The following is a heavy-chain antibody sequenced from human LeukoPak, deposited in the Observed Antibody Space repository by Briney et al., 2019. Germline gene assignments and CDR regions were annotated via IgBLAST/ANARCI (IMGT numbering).Heavy chain of an antibody. J-gene: IGHJ4*02. CDR2: INQDASGN. CDR1: GFTFSSSW. CDR3: ATDSYNLFPN. D-gene: IGHD3-10*01. V-gene: IGHV3-7*01. Sequence: GGSLRLSCAASGFTFSSSWVSWVRQAPGKGLEWVASINQDASGNYYVDSVMGRFTISRDNAKNSLFLQMSSLRAEDTAVYFCATDSYNLFPNWGQGIPVTVSS.